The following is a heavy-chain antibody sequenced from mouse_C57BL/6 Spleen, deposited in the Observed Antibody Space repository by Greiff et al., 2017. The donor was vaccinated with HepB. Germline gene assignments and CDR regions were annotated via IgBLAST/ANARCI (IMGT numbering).Heavy chain of an antibody. CDR3: ARDYGSSYWYFDV. J-gene: IGHJ1*03. Sequence: VQLQQPGTELVKPGASVKLSCKASGYTFTSYWMHWVKQRPGQGLEWIGNINPSNGGTNYNEKFKSKATLTVDKSSSTAYMQLSSLTSEDSSFYCCARDYGSSYWYFDVWGTGTTVTVSS. V-gene: IGHV1-53*01. CDR1: GYTFTSYW. D-gene: IGHD1-1*01. CDR2: INPSNGGT.